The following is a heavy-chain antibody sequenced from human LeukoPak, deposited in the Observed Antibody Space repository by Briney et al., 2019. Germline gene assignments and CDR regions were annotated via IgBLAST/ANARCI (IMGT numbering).Heavy chain of an antibody. J-gene: IGHJ3*02. CDR1: GFTFSSYW. V-gene: IGHV3-7*01. D-gene: IGHD1-26*01. CDR2: TKQDGSEK. CDR3: ARDGGSYLGDAFDI. Sequence: PGGSLRLSCAASGFTFSSYWMSWVRQAPEKGLKWVANTKQDGSEKYSVDSVKGRFTISRDNAKNSLYLQMNNLRAEDTAVYYCARDGGSYLGDAFDIWGQGTMVTVSS.